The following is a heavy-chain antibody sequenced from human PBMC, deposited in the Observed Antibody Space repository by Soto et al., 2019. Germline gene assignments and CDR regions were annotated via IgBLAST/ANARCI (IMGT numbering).Heavy chain of an antibody. CDR3: ARGQYYDFWSGYQYYGMDV. V-gene: IGHV3-33*01. CDR2: IWYDGSNK. Sequence: PVGSLRLSCAASGFTLSSCGMHWVRQAPGKGLEWVAVIWYDGSNKYYADSVKGRFTISRDNSKNTLYLQMNSLRAEDTAVYYCARGQYYDFWSGYQYYGMDVWGQGTTVTVSS. CDR1: GFTLSSCG. D-gene: IGHD3-3*01. J-gene: IGHJ6*02.